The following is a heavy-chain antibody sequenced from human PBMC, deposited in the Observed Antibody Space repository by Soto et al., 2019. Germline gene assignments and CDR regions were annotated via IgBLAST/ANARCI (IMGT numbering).Heavy chain of an antibody. D-gene: IGHD6-13*01. CDR3: ARAFRDYSTNNWFDP. CDR2: ITATGGTT. Sequence: GGALRVSCAASGFTFSTYAMGWGRLAPGRGLEWVSTITATGGTTYYRDSVRARFTISRDNSKSTLDLQMNSLRVEDTAVYYCARAFRDYSTNNWFDPWRQGSLLTITS. J-gene: IGHJ5*02. CDR1: GFTFSTYA. V-gene: IGHV3-23*01.